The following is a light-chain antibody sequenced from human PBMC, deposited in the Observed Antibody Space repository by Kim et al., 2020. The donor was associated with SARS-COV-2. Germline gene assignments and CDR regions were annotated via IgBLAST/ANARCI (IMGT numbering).Light chain of an antibody. V-gene: IGKV3-20*01. Sequence: EIVLTQSPGTLSLSPGERATLSCRASQSVSSTYLAWYQQKPGQAPRLLIYGASSRATDIPDRFSGSGSGTDFTLTISRLEPEDFAVYFCHQYGSSPSSFGQGTKLEIK. CDR3: HQYGSSPSS. CDR2: GAS. J-gene: IGKJ2*04. CDR1: QSVSSTY.